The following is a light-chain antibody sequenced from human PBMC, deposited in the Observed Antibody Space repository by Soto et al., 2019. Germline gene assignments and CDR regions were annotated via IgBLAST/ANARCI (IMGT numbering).Light chain of an antibody. CDR2: ANN. J-gene: IGLJ1*01. V-gene: IGLV1-40*01. CDR3: QSYDSSLNYL. CDR1: SSNIGASYE. Sequence: QSVLTQPPSVSGAPGQRVTISCTGSSSNIGASYEVHWYQQLPGTAPKLLICANNNRPSGVPDRFSGSKSGTSASLAITGLQAEDEADYYCQSYDSSLNYLFGTGTKLTVL.